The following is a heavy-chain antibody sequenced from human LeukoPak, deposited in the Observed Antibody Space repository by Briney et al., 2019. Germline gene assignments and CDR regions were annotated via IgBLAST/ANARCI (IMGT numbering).Heavy chain of an antibody. J-gene: IGHJ5*02. V-gene: IGHV4-4*07. D-gene: IGHD4-17*01. CDR3: ARVADYGDYVGGDWIDP. CDR1: GGSISSYY. CDR2: ICSTGSA. Sequence: PSETLSLTCTVSGGSISSYYWSWIRRPAGKGLEWIGRICSTGSANYNPSLKSRVTMSVDTSENQFSLKLSSVTAAETAVYYCARVADYGDYVGGDWIDPWGQGTLVTVSS.